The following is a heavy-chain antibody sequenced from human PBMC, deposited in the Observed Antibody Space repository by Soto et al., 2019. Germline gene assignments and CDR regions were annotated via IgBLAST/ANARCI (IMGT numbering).Heavy chain of an antibody. CDR2: ISGSGRST. J-gene: IGHJ4*02. Sequence: EVQLLESGGGSVQPGGSLRLSCSASGFTFSNYAMSWVRQAPGKGLEWVASISGSGRSTNYADSVKGRFTISRDNSKNTLAGQMSSLRAEDTAVYYCARDGGNICSGGSCYFQAPDYWGQGTLVTVS. V-gene: IGHV3-23*01. CDR1: GFTFSNYA. D-gene: IGHD2-15*01. CDR3: ARDGGNICSGGSCYFQAPDY.